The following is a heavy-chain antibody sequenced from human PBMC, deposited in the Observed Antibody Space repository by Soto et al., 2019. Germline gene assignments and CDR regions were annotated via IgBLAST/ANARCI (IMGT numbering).Heavy chain of an antibody. CDR1: GGTFSSYT. V-gene: IGHV1-69*02. D-gene: IGHD2-15*01. J-gene: IGHJ4*02. CDR2: IIPILGIA. CDR3: ARAGSGGSQELDY. Sequence: ASVKVSCKASGGTFSSYTISWVRQAPGQGLEWMGRIIPILGIANYAQKFQGRVTITADKSTSTAYMELSSLRSEDTAVYYCARAGSGGSQELDYWGQGTLVTVSS.